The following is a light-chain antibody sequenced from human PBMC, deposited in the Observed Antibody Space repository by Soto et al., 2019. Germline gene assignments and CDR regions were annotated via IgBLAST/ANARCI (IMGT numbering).Light chain of an antibody. CDR2: AAS. J-gene: IGKJ2*01. CDR1: QSSRKY. Sequence: DIQMTQSPSSLSASVGDRVTITCRASQSSRKYLNWYQQKPGKAPKVLIYAASSLESGVPSRFSGSGSGTDFTLTISNLQPEDFATYFCQQSYRTPYTFGQGTKLEIK. V-gene: IGKV1-39*01. CDR3: QQSYRTPYT.